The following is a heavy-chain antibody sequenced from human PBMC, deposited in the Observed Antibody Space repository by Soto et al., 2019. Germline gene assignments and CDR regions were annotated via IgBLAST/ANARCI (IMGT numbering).Heavy chain of an antibody. J-gene: IGHJ4*02. CDR2: IGSDGNSA. CDR1: GFTFSSYW. D-gene: IGHD1-1*01. CDR3: TRDGTYNLDY. V-gene: IGHV3-74*01. Sequence: EVQLVESGGGLVQPGGSLRLSCTASGFTFSSYWMHWVRQVPGKGLVWVSRIGSDGNSADYAYSVKGRLTMSRDNAKNTLYMQMNSLRAEDTAVYYCTRDGTYNLDYWGQGTLITVSP.